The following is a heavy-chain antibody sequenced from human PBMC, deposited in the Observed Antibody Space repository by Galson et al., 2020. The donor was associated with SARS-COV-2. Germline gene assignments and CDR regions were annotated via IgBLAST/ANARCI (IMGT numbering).Heavy chain of an antibody. CDR2: ISNSGSTI. CDR1: GFTFSDYY. D-gene: IGHD1-26*01. J-gene: IGHJ6*02. V-gene: IGHV3-11*01. Sequence: GGSLRLSCAASGFTFSDYYMSWIRQAPGKGLEWVSYISNSGSTIYYADSVKGRFTISKDNAKNSLYLQLNSLRAEDTAIYYCARVGAPPRRLYYYYGMDVWGQGTSVTVSS. CDR3: ARVGAPPRRLYYYYGMDV.